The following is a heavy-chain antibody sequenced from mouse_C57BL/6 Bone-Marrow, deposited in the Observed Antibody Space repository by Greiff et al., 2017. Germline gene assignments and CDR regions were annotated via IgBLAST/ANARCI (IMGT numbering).Heavy chain of an antibody. V-gene: IGHV7-3*01. CDR1: GFTFTDYY. CDR3: ARSPRSSYFDD. D-gene: IGHD1-1*01. Sequence: EVKLVESGGGLVQPGGSLSLSCAASGFTFTDYYMSWVRQPPGKALEWLGFIRNKANGYTTEYSASVKGRFTISRDNSQSILYLQMNALRAEDSATYYCARSPRSSYFDDWGQGTTLTVSS. CDR2: IRNKANGYTT. J-gene: IGHJ2*01.